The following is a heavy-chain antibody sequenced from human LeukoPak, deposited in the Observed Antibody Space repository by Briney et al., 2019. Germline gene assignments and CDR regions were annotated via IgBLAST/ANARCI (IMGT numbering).Heavy chain of an antibody. D-gene: IGHD3-3*01. Sequence: SETLSLTCAVYGGSLSGYYWSWIRQPPGQGLEWIGEVTHSGSTNYNPSLHNRVTTSVDTSKNQFSLNLTSVTAADTAVYYCARGAPYYDSWSGYYNWFDPWGQGTLVTVSS. CDR2: VTHSGST. CDR3: ARGAPYYDSWSGYYNWFDP. V-gene: IGHV4-34*01. CDR1: GGSLSGYY. J-gene: IGHJ5*02.